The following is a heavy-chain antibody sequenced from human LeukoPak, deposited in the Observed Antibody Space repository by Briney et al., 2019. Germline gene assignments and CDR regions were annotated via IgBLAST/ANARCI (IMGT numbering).Heavy chain of an antibody. CDR3: ARGLLVWGSYRPPLGPFDY. J-gene: IGHJ4*02. Sequence: ASVKVSCKASGYTFTSYYMHWVRQAPGQGLEWVGIINPSGGSTSYAQKFQGRVTMTRDTSTSTVYMELSSLRSEDTAVYYCARGLLVWGSYRPPLGPFDYWGQGTLVTVSS. CDR1: GYTFTSYY. D-gene: IGHD3-16*02. CDR2: INPSGGST. V-gene: IGHV1-46*01.